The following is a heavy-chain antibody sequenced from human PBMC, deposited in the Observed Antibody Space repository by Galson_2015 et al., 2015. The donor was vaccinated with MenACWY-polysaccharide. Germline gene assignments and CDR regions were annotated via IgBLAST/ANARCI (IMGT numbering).Heavy chain of an antibody. CDR3: ARGGTGSLAID. CDR2: INVDKGNT. V-gene: IGHV1-3*01. Sequence: SVKVSCKASGYTFTSYDINWVRQATGQGLEWMGWINVDKGNTKYSQRFQGRVSITRDTSASTAYMELGGLRSEDTAVYYCARGGTGSLAIDWGQGTLVTVSS. J-gene: IGHJ4*02. D-gene: IGHD7-27*01. CDR1: GYTFTSYD.